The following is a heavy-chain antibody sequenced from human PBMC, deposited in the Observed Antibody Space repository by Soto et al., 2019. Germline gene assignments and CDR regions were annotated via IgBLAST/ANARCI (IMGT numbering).Heavy chain of an antibody. D-gene: IGHD2-2*01. CDR2: LYYSGST. CDR3: ARGRVGYCSSTSCQPPFFDY. Sequence: QVQLQEAGPGLVKPSQTLSLTCTVSGGSISSGGYYWSWIRQHPGKGLEWIGYLYYSGSTYYNPSLKSRVTISVYTSKIKFSVKLSSVTAADTAVYYCARGRVGYCSSTSCQPPFFDYWGQRTLVNVSS. V-gene: IGHV4-31*03. CDR1: GGSISSGGYY. J-gene: IGHJ4*02.